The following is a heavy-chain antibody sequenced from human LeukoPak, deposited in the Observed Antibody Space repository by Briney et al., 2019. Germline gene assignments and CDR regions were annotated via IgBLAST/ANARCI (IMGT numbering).Heavy chain of an antibody. J-gene: IGHJ4*02. CDR3: VRDRTVSTILDY. V-gene: IGHV3-74*01. Sequence: TGGSLRLSCAGSGFTFGNYWMHWVRQAPGKGLVCVSHINTDGSSTTYVDSVKGRFAISRDNAKNTVYLQMNSLRDEDTAVYYCVRDRTVSTILDYWGQGTLVTVSS. CDR1: GFTFGNYW. D-gene: IGHD5/OR15-5a*01. CDR2: INTDGSST.